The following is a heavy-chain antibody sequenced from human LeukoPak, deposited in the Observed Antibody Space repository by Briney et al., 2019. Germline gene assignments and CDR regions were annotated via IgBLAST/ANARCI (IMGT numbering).Heavy chain of an antibody. CDR1: GYTFTGYY. D-gene: IGHD2-2*01. CDR2: INPNSGGT. CDR3: AREPYIVVVPAAAFDP. V-gene: IGHV1-2*02. J-gene: IGHJ5*02. Sequence: ASVNVSCKASGYTFTGYYMHWVRQAPGQGLEWMGWINPNSGGTNYAQKFQGRVTMTRDTSISTAYMELSRLRSDDTAVYYCAREPYIVVVPAAAFDPWGQGTLVTVSS.